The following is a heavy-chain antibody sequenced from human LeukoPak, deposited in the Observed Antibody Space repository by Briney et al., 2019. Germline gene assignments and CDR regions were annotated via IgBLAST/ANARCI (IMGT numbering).Heavy chain of an antibody. Sequence: SETLSPTCTVSGGSVSSGSYYWSWIRQPPGKGLEWIGYIYYSGSTNYNPSLKSRVSISVDTSKNQFSLKLSSVTAADTAVYYCARSMGAVAGDLDYWGQGTLVTVSS. V-gene: IGHV4-61*01. D-gene: IGHD6-19*01. CDR2: IYYSGST. CDR1: GGSVSSGSYY. CDR3: ARSMGAVAGDLDY. J-gene: IGHJ4*02.